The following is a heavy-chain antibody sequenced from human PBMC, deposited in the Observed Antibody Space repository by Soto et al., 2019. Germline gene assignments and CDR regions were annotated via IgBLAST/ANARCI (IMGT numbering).Heavy chain of an antibody. J-gene: IGHJ2*01. V-gene: IGHV3-33*01. Sequence: VQLVESGGGMVQSGRSLRLSCAASGFTFTSYGFHWVRHAPGKGLEWVAVIWYDGSKEYYADSVKDRFTLAKDNSKNTVYLQMNSLTAEDTAMYYWAGDGEVGIGQFDLGLCGRGTLVTVSA. D-gene: IGHD2-21*01. CDR1: GFTFTSYG. CDR3: AGDGEVGIGQFDLGL. CDR2: IWYDGSKE.